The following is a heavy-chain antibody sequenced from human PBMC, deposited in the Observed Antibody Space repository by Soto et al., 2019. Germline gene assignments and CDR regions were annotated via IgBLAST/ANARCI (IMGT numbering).Heavy chain of an antibody. D-gene: IGHD6-19*01. CDR1: GYTFTSYG. J-gene: IGHJ1*01. Sequence: QVQLVQSGAEVKKPGASVKVSCKASGYTFTSYGISWVRQAPGQGLEWMGWISAYNGNTNYAQKLQGRVTMTTDTSTSTAYMELRSLRSDDTAVYYCARDARGCDSSGWCEHLQHWGQGTLVTVSS. CDR2: ISAYNGNT. CDR3: ARDARGCDSSGWCEHLQH. V-gene: IGHV1-18*01.